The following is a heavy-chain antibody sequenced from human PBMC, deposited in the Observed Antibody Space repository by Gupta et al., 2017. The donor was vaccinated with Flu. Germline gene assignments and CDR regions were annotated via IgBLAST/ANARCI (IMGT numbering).Heavy chain of an antibody. D-gene: IGHD6-6*01. J-gene: IGHJ4*02. CDR3: AKKYTTSSGAFFDY. CDR1: GFTFSNYA. Sequence: EVQLLESGGGLVQPGGSLRLSCAASGFTFSNYAMTWVSQAPGKGLEWVSTITRSADSTYYADTVKGRFTISRDNSKNTLYLEMNSLRAEDTALYYCAKKYTTSSGAFFDYWGQGSLVTVSS. V-gene: IGHV3-23*01. CDR2: ITRSADST.